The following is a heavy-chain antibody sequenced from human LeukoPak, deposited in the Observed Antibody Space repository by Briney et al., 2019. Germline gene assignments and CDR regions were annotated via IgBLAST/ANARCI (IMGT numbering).Heavy chain of an antibody. V-gene: IGHV3-21*01. J-gene: IGHJ4*02. CDR2: ISSSSSYI. CDR1: GFTFSSYS. D-gene: IGHD3-3*01. CDR3: ARAAHYDFWSGLYYFDY. Sequence: GGSLRLSCAASGFTFSSYSMNWVRQAPGKGLEWVSSISSSSSYIYYADSVKGRFTISRDNAKNSLYLQMNSLRAEDTAVYYCARAAHYDFWSGLYYFDYWGQGTLVTVSS.